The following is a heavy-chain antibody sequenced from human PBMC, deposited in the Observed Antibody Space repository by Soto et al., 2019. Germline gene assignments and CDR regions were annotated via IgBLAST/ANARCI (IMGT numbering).Heavy chain of an antibody. CDR3: AKDRNGHPYYSDK. D-gene: IGHD2-8*01. CDR2: VYHSGTT. J-gene: IGHJ4*01. CDR1: GASITSNNW. Sequence: KTXASLSLTCVVSGASITSNNWWSWVRQPPGKGLEWVGEVYHSGTTNYNPSLKSRVTLSVDNSKNQFSLKVTSVTAADTALYYCAKDRNGHPYYSDKSGHGTLVTSPQ. V-gene: IGHV4-4*02.